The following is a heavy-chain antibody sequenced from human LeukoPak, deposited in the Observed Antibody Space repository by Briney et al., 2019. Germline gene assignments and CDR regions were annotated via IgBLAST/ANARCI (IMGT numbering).Heavy chain of an antibody. V-gene: IGHV4-31*03. CDR1: GGSISSGGYY. Sequence: SETLSLTCTVSGGSISSGGYYWSWIRQHPGKGLEWIGYIYYSGSTYYNPSLKSRVTISVDTSKNQFSLKLSPVTAADTAVYYCARRIYDYVWGSYRYFDYWGQGTLVTVSS. D-gene: IGHD3-16*02. CDR3: ARRIYDYVWGSYRYFDY. CDR2: IYYSGST. J-gene: IGHJ4*02.